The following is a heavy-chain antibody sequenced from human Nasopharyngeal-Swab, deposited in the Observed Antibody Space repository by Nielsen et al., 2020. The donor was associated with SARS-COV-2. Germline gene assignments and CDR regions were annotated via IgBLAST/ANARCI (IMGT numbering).Heavy chain of an antibody. Sequence: GESLKISCAASGFTFSSYSMNWVRQAPGKGLEWVSSISSSSSYIYYADSVKGRFTISRDNAKNSLYLQMNSLRAEDTAVYYCARSGLYYDFWSGHDYRGQGTLVTVSS. J-gene: IGHJ4*02. V-gene: IGHV3-21*01. D-gene: IGHD3-3*01. CDR3: ARSGLYYDFWSGHDY. CDR2: ISSSSSYI. CDR1: GFTFSSYS.